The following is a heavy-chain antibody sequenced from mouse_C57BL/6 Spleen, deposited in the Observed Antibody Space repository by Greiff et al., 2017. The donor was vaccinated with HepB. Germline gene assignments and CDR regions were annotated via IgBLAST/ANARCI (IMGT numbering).Heavy chain of an antibody. Sequence: VHLKQSGPELVKPGASVKISCKASGYSFTDYNMNWVKQSHGQSLEWIGVINPNYGTTNYNQKFKGKATLTVDQSSSTAYMQLNSLTSEDSAVYYCAIHAVIAPDFAYWGQGTLVTVSA. D-gene: IGHD1-1*01. J-gene: IGHJ3*01. CDR3: AIHAVIAPDFAY. V-gene: IGHV1-39*01. CDR1: GYSFTDYN. CDR2: INPNYGTT.